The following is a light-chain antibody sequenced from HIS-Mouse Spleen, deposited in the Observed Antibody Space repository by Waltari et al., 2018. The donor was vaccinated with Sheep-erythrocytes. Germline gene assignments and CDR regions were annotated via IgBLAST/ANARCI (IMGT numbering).Light chain of an antibody. CDR1: SSDVGGYNS. Sequence: QSALTQPRSVSGSPGQSVTISCTGTSSDVGGYNSVSWYHQHPGKAPKLMLYDVSKRPSGVPDRFSGSKSGNTASLTISGLQAEDEADYYCCSYAGSYTYVFGTGTKVTVL. CDR2: DVS. J-gene: IGLJ1*01. CDR3: CSYAGSYTYV. V-gene: IGLV2-11*01.